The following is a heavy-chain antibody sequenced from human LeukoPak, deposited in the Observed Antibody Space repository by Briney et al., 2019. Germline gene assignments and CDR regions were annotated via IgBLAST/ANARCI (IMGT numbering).Heavy chain of an antibody. CDR2: IYSGGST. CDR3: AREAYYYDGSGYLIDY. D-gene: IGHD3-22*01. J-gene: IGHJ4*02. V-gene: IGHV3-53*01. CDR1: GFTVSSNY. Sequence: GGSLRLSCAASGFTVSSNYMSWVRQAPGKGLEWVSVIYSGGSTYYADSVKGRFTISRDNSKNTLYLQMNSLRAEDTAVYYCAREAYYYDGSGYLIDYWGQGTLVTVSS.